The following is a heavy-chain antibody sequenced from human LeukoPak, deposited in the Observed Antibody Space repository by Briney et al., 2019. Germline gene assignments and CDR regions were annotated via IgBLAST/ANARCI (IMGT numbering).Heavy chain of an antibody. V-gene: IGHV4-34*01. J-gene: IGHJ3*02. Sequence: KPSETPSLTCAVYGGSFSGYYWSWIRQPPGKGLEWIGEINHSGSTNYNPSLKSRVTISVDTSKNQFSLKLSSVTAADTAVYYCARGGRRRAFDIWGQGTMVTVSS. CDR2: INHSGST. CDR3: ARGGRRRAFDI. D-gene: IGHD1-14*01. CDR1: GGSFSGYY.